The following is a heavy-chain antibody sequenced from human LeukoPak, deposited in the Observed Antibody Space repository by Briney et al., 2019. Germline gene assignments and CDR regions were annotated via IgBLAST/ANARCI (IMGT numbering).Heavy chain of an antibody. Sequence: PSETLTLTCAVCGEPLSGYYWTWIRQTPGKALEWIGENDYRGNTNYNRSLKIRVTISADTSKNQFSLRLSSVTATGTAVDYWARRGTAYCRGGNCYSDKYFDYWGRETQVTVSS. D-gene: IGHD2-15*01. J-gene: IGHJ4*02. CDR3: ARRGTAYCRGGNCYSDKYFDY. CDR2: NDYRGNT. CDR1: GEPLSGYY. V-gene: IGHV4-34*01.